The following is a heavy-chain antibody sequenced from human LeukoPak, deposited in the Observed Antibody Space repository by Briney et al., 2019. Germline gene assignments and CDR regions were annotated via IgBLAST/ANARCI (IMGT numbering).Heavy chain of an antibody. V-gene: IGHV3-53*04. Sequence: GGSLRLSCAVSGFSVSSSYMSWVRQAPGKGLECVSFIYSTGTTNYADSVKGRFTISRHNSENTLYLQMNSLTDEDTAVYYCARALVGANSWFDPWGQGTLVAVSS. CDR2: IYSTGTT. CDR1: GFSVSSSY. CDR3: ARALVGANSWFDP. D-gene: IGHD1-26*01. J-gene: IGHJ5*02.